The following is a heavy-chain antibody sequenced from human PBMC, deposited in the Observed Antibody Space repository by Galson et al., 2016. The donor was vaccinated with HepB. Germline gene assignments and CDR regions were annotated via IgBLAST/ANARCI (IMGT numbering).Heavy chain of an antibody. CDR3: ARSAVVARPDYFDP. J-gene: IGHJ5*02. Sequence: SVKVSCKASGGTSSSYSISWLRQAPGQGLEWMGKIIPTLGIIHYGQTFQGRLTISADKSTNTVHMELTSLRSEDTAVFCCARSAVVARPDYFDPWGQGTLVTVSS. V-gene: IGHV1-69*02. D-gene: IGHD6-6*01. CDR2: IIPTLGII. CDR1: GGTSSSYS.